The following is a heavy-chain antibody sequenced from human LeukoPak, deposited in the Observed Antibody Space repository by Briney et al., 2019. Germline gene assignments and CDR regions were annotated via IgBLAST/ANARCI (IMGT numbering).Heavy chain of an antibody. Sequence: ASVKVSCKASGYTFTDYYMHWVRQAPGQGLEWMGWINPNSGGTKYSQNLQGRVTMTRDTSISTAYMELSRLRSDDTAVYYCAREGSSWQGGWFDPWGQGTLVTVSS. CDR3: AREGSSWQGGWFDP. V-gene: IGHV1-2*02. J-gene: IGHJ5*02. CDR2: INPNSGGT. D-gene: IGHD6-13*01. CDR1: GYTFTDYY.